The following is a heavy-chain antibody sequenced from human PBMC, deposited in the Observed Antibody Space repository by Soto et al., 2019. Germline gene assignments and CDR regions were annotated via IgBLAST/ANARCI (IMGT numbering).Heavy chain of an antibody. V-gene: IGHV4-39*01. J-gene: IGHJ4*02. Sequence: QLQLQESGPGLVKPSETLSLTCSVSDDSINSDKYYWGWIRQPPGKGLEWSGSIYYRCNAYYNPSHQTRVTISLDKSKSQFSLKLNSVTAADSAVYFCARLEGLATISYYFDFWGPGALVTVSS. D-gene: IGHD5-12*01. CDR3: ARLEGLATISYYFDF. CDR1: DDSINSDKYY. CDR2: IYYRCNA.